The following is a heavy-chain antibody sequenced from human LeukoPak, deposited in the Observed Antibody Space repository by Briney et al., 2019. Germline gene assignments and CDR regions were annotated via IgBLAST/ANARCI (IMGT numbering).Heavy chain of an antibody. Sequence: GGSLRLSCAASGFTFDDSGMSWVRQAPGKGLEWVSVISWNGGSTGYADSVKGRFTISRDNANNSLYLQMNSLRAEDTAVYYCARFYYGSGTDLDYWGQGALVTVSS. J-gene: IGHJ4*02. V-gene: IGHV3-20*04. D-gene: IGHD3-10*01. CDR1: GFTFDDSG. CDR3: ARFYYGSGTDLDY. CDR2: ISWNGGST.